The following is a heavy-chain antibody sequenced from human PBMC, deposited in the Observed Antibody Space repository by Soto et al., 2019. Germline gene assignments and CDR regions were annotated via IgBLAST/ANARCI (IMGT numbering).Heavy chain of an antibody. CDR2: ISAYNGNT. V-gene: IGHV1-18*01. CDR1: GYTFTSYG. D-gene: IGHD3-16*01. CDR3: ARDAGVSGELYY. Sequence: QVQLVQSGAEVKKPGASVKVSCKASGYTFTSYGISWVRQAPGQGLEWMGWISAYNGNTNSAQKPQGRVTMTTDTPASTAYMELRSLRADGTAVSYCARDAGVSGELYYRGQGTLVTVSS. J-gene: IGHJ4*02.